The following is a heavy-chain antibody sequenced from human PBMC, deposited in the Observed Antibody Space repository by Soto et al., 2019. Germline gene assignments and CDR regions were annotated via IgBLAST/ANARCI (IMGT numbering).Heavy chain of an antibody. CDR3: ARMATFGSLNWFDP. D-gene: IGHD3-16*01. CDR1: GYSFTNND. J-gene: IGHJ5*02. CDR2: MNPGSGDT. V-gene: IGHV1-8*01. Sequence: ASVKVSCKASGYSFTNNDASWVRQATGRGPEWMGWMNPGSGDTEYAQKFQGRVTMTRDISIATAYMELSSLRSDDTDIYYCARMATFGSLNWFDPWGQGTPVTV.